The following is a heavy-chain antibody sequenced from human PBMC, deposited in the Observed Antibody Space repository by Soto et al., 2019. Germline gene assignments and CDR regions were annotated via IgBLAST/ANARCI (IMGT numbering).Heavy chain of an antibody. CDR1: GGSISSSSCY. J-gene: IGHJ5*02. Sequence: SETLSLTCTVSGGSISSSSCYWGWIRQPPGKGLEWIGSIYYSGSTYYNPSLKSRVTISVDTSKNQFSLKLSSVTAADTAVYYCARRGSLWFGELPPGWFDPWGQGTLVTVSS. V-gene: IGHV4-39*01. CDR3: ARRGSLWFGELPPGWFDP. D-gene: IGHD3-10*01. CDR2: IYYSGST.